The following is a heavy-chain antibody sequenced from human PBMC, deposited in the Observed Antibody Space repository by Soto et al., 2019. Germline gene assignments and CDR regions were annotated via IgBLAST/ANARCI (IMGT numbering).Heavy chain of an antibody. CDR1: GFSLTTTRMG. CDR2: IYWDDDK. V-gene: IGHV2-5*02. D-gene: IGHD5-18*01. CDR3: AHAGDFDLLXFDR. Sequence: QITLKESGPPLVRPAQTLTLTCAFSGFSLTTTRMGVAWIRQPPGKALEWLVLIYWDDDKRYSPSLKNRHTVSKDTSTNRVVLTITHYSPXXXXXYFCAHAGDFDLLXFDRWGPGT. J-gene: IGHJ4*02.